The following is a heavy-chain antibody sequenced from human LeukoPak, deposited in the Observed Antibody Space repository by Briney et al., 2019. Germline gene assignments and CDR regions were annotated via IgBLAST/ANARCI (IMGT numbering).Heavy chain of an antibody. CDR2: INAGNGNT. CDR1: GYTFTSYA. J-gene: IGHJ4*02. CDR3: ARGGLEGYYFDY. V-gene: IGHV1-3*01. D-gene: IGHD6-6*01. Sequence: ASVKVSCKASGYTFTSYAMHWVRQAPGQRLEWMGWINAGNGNTKYSQKFQGRVTMTRNTSISTAYMELSSLRSEDTAVYYCARGGLEGYYFDYWGQGTLVTVSS.